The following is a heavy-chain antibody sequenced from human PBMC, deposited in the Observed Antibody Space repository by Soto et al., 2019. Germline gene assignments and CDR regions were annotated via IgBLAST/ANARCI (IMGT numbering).Heavy chain of an antibody. J-gene: IGHJ5*02. V-gene: IGHV4-31*03. CDR3: ARESYYGSGSYYIPAWPLMFDP. CDR2: IYYSGST. Sequence: SETLSLTCTVSGGSISSGGYYWSWIRQHPGKGLEWIGYIYYSGSTYYNPSLKSRVTISVDTSKNQFSLKLSSVTAADTAVYYCARESYYGSGSYYIPAWPLMFDPWGQGTLVTVSS. CDR1: GGSISSGGYY. D-gene: IGHD3-10*01.